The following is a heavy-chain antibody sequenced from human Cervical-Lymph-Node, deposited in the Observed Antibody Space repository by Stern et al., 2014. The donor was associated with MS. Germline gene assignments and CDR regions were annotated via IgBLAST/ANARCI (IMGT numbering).Heavy chain of an antibody. CDR3: QVKFPDIAVAVPGDY. CDR1: GDTFGTYA. D-gene: IGHD6-19*01. J-gene: IGHJ4*02. V-gene: IGHV7-4-1*02. Sequence: QVQLGEYGSELKRPWASVKGSCKASGDTFGTYAMNWVRQGRRQGVGWKGWSNPNAGNPTYAHCFTGRFVFSLDTSVSTPYLQINSLKAEDTAVYYCQVKFPDIAVAVPGDYWGQGTLVTVSS. CDR2: SNPNAGNP.